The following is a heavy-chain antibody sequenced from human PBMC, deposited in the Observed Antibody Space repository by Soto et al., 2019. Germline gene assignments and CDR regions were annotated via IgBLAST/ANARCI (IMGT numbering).Heavy chain of an antibody. D-gene: IGHD2-8*01. J-gene: IGHJ4*02. CDR1: GFTFSSYW. V-gene: IGHV3-74*01. CDR3: AREYGSTNSFDY. Sequence: GGSLCLSYAPSGFTFSSYWMYWVRQAPGKGLVWVSRINSDGSSTSYADSVKGRFAISRDNAKNPLYLQMNSLLAEDTSVYYCAREYGSTNSFDYWGQGTLVTVSS. CDR2: INSDGSST.